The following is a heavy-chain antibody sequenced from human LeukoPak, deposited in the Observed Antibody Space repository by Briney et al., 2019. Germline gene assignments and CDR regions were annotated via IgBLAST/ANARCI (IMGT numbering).Heavy chain of an antibody. CDR2: INHSGST. CDR3: ARGGAVAGTLTNWFDP. D-gene: IGHD6-19*01. CDR1: GGSFSGYY. Sequence: PSETLSLTCAVYGGSFSGYYWSWIRQPPGKGLEWIGEINHSGSTNYNPSLKSRVTISVDTSKNQFSLKLSSVTAADTAVYYCARGGAVAGTLTNWFDPWGQGTLVTVSS. J-gene: IGHJ5*02. V-gene: IGHV4-34*01.